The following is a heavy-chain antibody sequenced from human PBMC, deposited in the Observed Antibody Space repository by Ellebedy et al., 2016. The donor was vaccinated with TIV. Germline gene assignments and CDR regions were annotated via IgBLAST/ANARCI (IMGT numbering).Heavy chain of an antibody. CDR3: ASPRDGYNPNRVDY. V-gene: IGHV1-46*01. CDR2: INPSGDST. D-gene: IGHD5-24*01. Sequence: AASVKVSCKASGYTLTRYWLHWVRQAPGQGFEWMGVINPSGDSTSYARKFQGRVAMTRDTSTSTVYMELSSLKSEDTAIYYCASPRDGYNPNRVDYWGQGSLVTVSS. CDR1: GYTLTRYW. J-gene: IGHJ4*02.